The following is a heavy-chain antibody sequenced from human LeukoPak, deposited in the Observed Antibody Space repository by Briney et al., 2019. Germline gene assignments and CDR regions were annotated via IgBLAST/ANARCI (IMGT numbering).Heavy chain of an antibody. D-gene: IGHD3-10*01. CDR1: GFTFSSYS. CDR3: ASLGVTTFDY. J-gene: IGHJ4*02. Sequence: NPGGSLRLSCAASGFTFSSYSMNWVRQAPGKGLEWVSSISSSSSYIYYADSMKGRLTISRDNAKNSLYLQMNSLRAEDTAVYYCASLGVTTFDYWGQGTLVTVSS. CDR2: ISSSSSYI. V-gene: IGHV3-21*01.